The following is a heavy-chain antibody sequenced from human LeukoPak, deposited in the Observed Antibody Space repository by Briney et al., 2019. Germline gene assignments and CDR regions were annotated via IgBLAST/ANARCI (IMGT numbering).Heavy chain of an antibody. CDR3: AKDGNYGDQDY. V-gene: IGHV3-23*01. CDR2: ISGSGGST. Sequence: PGGSLILSCAPSGFTLTSYAMSWVRQAPEEGLEWVSSISGSGGSTYYADSRKGRLTISRDNSKNTLYLQINSLRAEDTAVYYCAKDGNYGDQDYWGQGTLVTVSS. D-gene: IGHD4-17*01. CDR1: GFTLTSYA. J-gene: IGHJ4*02.